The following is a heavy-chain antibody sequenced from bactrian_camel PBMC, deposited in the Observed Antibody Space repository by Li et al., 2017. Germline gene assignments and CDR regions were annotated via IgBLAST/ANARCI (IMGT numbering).Heavy chain of an antibody. D-gene: IGHD3*01. V-gene: IGHV3S55*01. J-gene: IGHJ4*01. CDR2: INDGTT. CDR1: GITFADSD. Sequence: HVQLVESGGGSVQAGGSLRLSCTASGITFADSDMGWYRQAPGSECEVLSAINDGTTSYADSVKGRPTISHDSAKKTLYLQMNSLKPEDTAMYYCGADRTCASLKSGTIDSRSQGTQVTVS.